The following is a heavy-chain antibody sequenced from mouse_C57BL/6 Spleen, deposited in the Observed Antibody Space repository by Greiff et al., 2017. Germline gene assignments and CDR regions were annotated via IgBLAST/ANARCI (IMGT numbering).Heavy chain of an antibody. CDR1: GYTFTSYW. CDR3: ARRGDNSGLPFDY. CDR2: IYPGSGST. J-gene: IGHJ2*01. Sequence: QVQLQQPGAELVKPGASVKMSCKASGYTFTSYWITWVKQRPGQGLEWIGDIYPGSGSTNYNEKFKSKATLTVDTSSSTAYMQLSSLTSEDSAVYYCARRGDNSGLPFDYWGQGTTLTVSS. V-gene: IGHV1-55*01. D-gene: IGHD3-2*02.